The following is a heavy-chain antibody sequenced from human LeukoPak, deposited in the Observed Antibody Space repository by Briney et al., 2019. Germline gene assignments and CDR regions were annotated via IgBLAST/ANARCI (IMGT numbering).Heavy chain of an antibody. D-gene: IGHD3-10*01. V-gene: IGHV3-23*01. CDR1: DFSFITYA. J-gene: IGHJ4*02. CDR3: ARDSSMLRGPLVIYYFDF. Sequence: GGSLRLSCAASDFSFITYAMSWVRQAPGKGLEWVSTITGRGDATHYADSVKGRFTISRDNSKNTLYLQMNSLRADDTAVYYCARDSSMLRGPLVIYYFDFWGQGTLVTVSS. CDR2: ITGRGDAT.